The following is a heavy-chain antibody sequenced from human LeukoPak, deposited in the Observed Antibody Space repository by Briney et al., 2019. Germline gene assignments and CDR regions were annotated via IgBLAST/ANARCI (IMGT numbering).Heavy chain of an antibody. J-gene: IGHJ6*02. Sequence: PSETLSLTCAVYGGSFSGYYWSWIRQPPGKGLEWIGYIYYSGSTNYNPSLKSRVTISVDTSKNQFSLKLSSVTAADTAVYYCARAPGYSYRYYYGMDVWGQGTTVTVSS. CDR1: GGSFSGYY. CDR3: ARAPGYSYRYYYGMDV. V-gene: IGHV4-59*01. CDR2: IYYSGST. D-gene: IGHD5-18*01.